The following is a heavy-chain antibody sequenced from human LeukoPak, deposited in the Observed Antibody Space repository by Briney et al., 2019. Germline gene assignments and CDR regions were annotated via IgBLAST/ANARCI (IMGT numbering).Heavy chain of an antibody. CDR2: ISGSGGST. CDR1: GFTFSSYA. CDR3: AKVAYCGGDCWEDYNDY. J-gene: IGHJ4*02. D-gene: IGHD2-21*02. V-gene: IGHV3-23*01. Sequence: GGSLRLSCAASGFTFSSYAMSWVRQAPGKGLEWVSAISGSGGSTYYADSVKGRFTIPRDNSKHTLYLQISSLRAEATAVHYCAKVAYCGGDCWEDYNDYWDQGTLVTVSS.